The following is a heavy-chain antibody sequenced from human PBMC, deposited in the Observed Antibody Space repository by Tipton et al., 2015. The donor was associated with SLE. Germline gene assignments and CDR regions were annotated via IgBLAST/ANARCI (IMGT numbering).Heavy chain of an antibody. Sequence: TLSLTCTVSGGSISSYYLSWIRQPAGKGLEWIGHIYTSGSTNYNPSLTSRVTISVDPSKNQFSLKLSSVTAADTAVYYCATRVPLAYCGGDCSDDAFDIWGQGTMVTVSS. CDR1: GGSISSYY. V-gene: IGHV4-4*07. J-gene: IGHJ3*02. CDR2: IYTSGST. CDR3: ATRVPLAYCGGDCSDDAFDI. D-gene: IGHD2-21*01.